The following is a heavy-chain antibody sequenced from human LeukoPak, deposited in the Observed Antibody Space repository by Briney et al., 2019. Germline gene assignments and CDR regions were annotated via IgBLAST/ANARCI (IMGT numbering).Heavy chain of an antibody. CDR3: AKDRYSSGWYSDFDY. J-gene: IGHJ4*02. CDR2: ISYDGSKK. D-gene: IGHD6-19*01. V-gene: IGHV3-30*18. Sequence: GGSLRLSCAVSGFSFSGFGMHWVRQAPGKGLEWVGVISYDGSKKDIADSVKGRFTISRDNSKNTVYLQMNSLRAEDTAVYYCAKDRYSSGWYSDFDYWGQGTLVTVSS. CDR1: GFSFSGFG.